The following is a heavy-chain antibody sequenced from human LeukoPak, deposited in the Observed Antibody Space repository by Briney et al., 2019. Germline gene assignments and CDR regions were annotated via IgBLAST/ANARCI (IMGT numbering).Heavy chain of an antibody. CDR2: IYPRDGST. CDR3: ARDQKGFDY. J-gene: IGHJ4*02. V-gene: IGHV1-46*01. CDR1: GYTFTSNY. Sequence: ASVNVSCKASGYTFTSNYIHWVRQAPGQGLEWMGMIYPRDGSTSYAQKFQGRVTVTRDTSTSTVHMELSGLRSEDTAVYYCARDQKGFDYWGQGTLVTVSP.